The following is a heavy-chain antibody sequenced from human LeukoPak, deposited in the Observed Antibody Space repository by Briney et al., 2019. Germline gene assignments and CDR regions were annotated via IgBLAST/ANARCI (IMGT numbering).Heavy chain of an antibody. CDR1: GFPFSGSA. D-gene: IGHD3-22*01. CDR3: TSYYYDGSGYYDLFDD. V-gene: IGHV3-73*01. CDR2: YRSKTNCDAT. J-gene: IGHJ4*02. Sequence: GGPQTLSCAASGFPFSGSAMQWLRRASGRGREWVGRYRSKTNCDATAYAASVKGRFTISRDDSKNTAYLQMNSLKTEDTAVYYCTSYYYDGSGYYDLFDDWGQGTLVTVSS.